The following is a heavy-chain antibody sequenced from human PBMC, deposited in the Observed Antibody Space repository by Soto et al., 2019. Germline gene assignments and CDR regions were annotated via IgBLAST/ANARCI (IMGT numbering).Heavy chain of an antibody. CDR3: ARGNMPSDYGDYRVGDYYYYMDV. Sequence: QVQLQQSGPGLVKPSQTLSLTCAISGDSVSSNSAAWNWIRQSPSRGLEWLGRTYYRSKWYNDYAVSVKSRITINPDTSKNQFSLQLNSVTPEDTAVYYCARGNMPSDYGDYRVGDYYYYMDVWGKGTTVTVSS. CDR1: GDSVSSNSAA. CDR2: TYYRSKWYN. V-gene: IGHV6-1*01. D-gene: IGHD4-17*01. J-gene: IGHJ6*03.